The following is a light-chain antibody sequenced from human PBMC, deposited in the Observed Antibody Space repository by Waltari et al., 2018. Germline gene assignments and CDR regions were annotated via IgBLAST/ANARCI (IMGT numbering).Light chain of an antibody. V-gene: IGKV3-11*01. CDR3: KHYKSLPVT. J-gene: IGKJ1*01. CDR1: EIFRKY. CDR2: HPS. Sequence: SCSDGEIFRKYLPGNRLNPGRPPGPLICHPSTRPPGIPARFSGIGSGTDFSLTFSRLEPEDFAVYYCKHYKSLPVTFGQGTKVEIK.